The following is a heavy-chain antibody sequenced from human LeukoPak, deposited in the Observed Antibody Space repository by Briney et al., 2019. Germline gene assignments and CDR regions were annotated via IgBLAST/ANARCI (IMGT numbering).Heavy chain of an antibody. CDR1: GGTFSSYG. J-gene: IGHJ5*02. CDR2: ISAYNGNS. Sequence: GAPVKVSCKASGGTFSSYGISWVRQAPGQGLEWMGWISAYNGNSNYAQKLQGRVTMTTDTSTSTAYMGLRSLRSDDTAVYYCARTKNWFDPWGQGTLVTVSS. CDR3: ARTKNWFDP. V-gene: IGHV1-18*01.